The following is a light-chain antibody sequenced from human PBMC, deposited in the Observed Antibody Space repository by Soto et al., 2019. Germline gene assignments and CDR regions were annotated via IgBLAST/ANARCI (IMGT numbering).Light chain of an antibody. CDR3: QQNEYYLT. J-gene: IGKJ1*01. V-gene: IGKV1-5*03. CDR1: QNIGRS. Sequence: DIQMTQSPSTLSASIGDRVTITCRASQNIGRSQAWYQQKAGKAPKVLIYQASSLDSGVPSRFSGSGSGTEFTLTISTLQPDDSAAYYCQQNEYYLTFGQGTKVDIK. CDR2: QAS.